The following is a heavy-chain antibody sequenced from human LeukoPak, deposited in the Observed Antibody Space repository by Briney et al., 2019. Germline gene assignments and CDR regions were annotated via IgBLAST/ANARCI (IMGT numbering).Heavy chain of an antibody. CDR1: GNTFDDYG. Sequence: GGSLRLSCTDSGNTFDDYGMTWVRQPPGKGLEWVSGINWDGGAYNYAASVKGRFTISRDNAKNSLYLEMNSLRVEDTAVYFCARDLSSSGYSLAYWGQGILVIVSS. V-gene: IGHV3-20*04. CDR3: ARDLSSSGYSLAY. D-gene: IGHD3-22*01. J-gene: IGHJ4*02. CDR2: INWDGGAY.